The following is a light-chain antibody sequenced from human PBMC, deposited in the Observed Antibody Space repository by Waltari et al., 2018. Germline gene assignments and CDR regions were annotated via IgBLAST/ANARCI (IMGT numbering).Light chain of an antibody. V-gene: IGKV3-20*01. J-gene: IGKJ1*01. Sequence: ETVLTESPGTLVLSPGERGTLSCTASHNIGRYLVWYQQKPGQAPRLLIYEASRRATGIPDRFSGSGSGTDFSLTISRLEPEDFAVYYCQNHERLPATFGQGTKVEIK. CDR2: EAS. CDR3: QNHERLPAT. CDR1: HNIGRY.